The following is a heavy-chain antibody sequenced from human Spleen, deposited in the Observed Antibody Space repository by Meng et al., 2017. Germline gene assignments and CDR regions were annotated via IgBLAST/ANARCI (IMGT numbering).Heavy chain of an antibody. CDR3: AGDYGDYAGGHFDF. J-gene: IGHJ4*02. V-gene: IGHV4-39*07. D-gene: IGHD4-17*01. CDR1: GGSISSSDYF. Sequence: SETLSLTCTVSGGSISSSDYFWAWIRQPPGRGLEWIASIYYSGSIYHNPSLKGRVIISLDTSKNQFSLKLISLTAADTAMYYCAGDYGDYAGGHFDFWGRGTLVTVSS. CDR2: IYYSGSI.